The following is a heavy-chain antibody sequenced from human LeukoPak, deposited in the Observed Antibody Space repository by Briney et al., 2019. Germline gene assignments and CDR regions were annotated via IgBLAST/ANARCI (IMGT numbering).Heavy chain of an antibody. V-gene: IGHV3-23*01. CDR2: ISGSGYST. Sequence: GGSLSLTCAASGCTFSSYGMSWVRQAPGKGLEWVAGISGSGYSTYYGYSVKRRSTIAGDSSKNSLLVQIYVLGADATAIYYGVSVKGRFTISGDSSKNTLYVQMNSLSAEDTAIYYCAKVASVGTVTFGGVLARPHFDYWGQGTLVTVSS. D-gene: IGHD2-8*01. CDR3: VSVKGRFTISGDSSKNTLYVQMNSLSAEDTAIYYCAKVASVGTVTFGGVLARPHFDY. CDR1: GCTFSSYG. J-gene: IGHJ4*02.